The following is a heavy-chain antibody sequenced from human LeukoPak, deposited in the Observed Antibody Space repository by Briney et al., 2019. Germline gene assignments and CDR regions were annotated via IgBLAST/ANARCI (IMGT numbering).Heavy chain of an antibody. CDR2: IYPPTGGT. D-gene: IGHD3-16*01. CDR1: GYTFTAYH. J-gene: IGHJ4*02. Sequence: ASVKVSCKTSGYTFTAYHMHWVRQAPGQGLEFMGWIYPPTGGTILAEKFQGRVTTTRDTSITTAYMELSGLNFDDTAVYYCVRENWYYDHWGQGTLVTVSS. V-gene: IGHV1-2*02. CDR3: VRENWYYDH.